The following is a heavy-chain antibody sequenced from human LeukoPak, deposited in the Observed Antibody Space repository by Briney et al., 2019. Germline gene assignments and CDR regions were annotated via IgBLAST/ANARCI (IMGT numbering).Heavy chain of an antibody. Sequence: GESLKISCKGSGYSFTRYWIGWVRQMPGKGLEWMGIIYPGDSDTRYSPSFQGQVTISADKSISTAYLQWSSLKASDTAMYYCARCDTYYDILTGHRARGYFDYWGQGTLVTVSS. CDR1: GYSFTRYW. CDR3: ARCDTYYDILTGHRARGYFDY. D-gene: IGHD3-9*01. V-gene: IGHV5-51*01. CDR2: IYPGDSDT. J-gene: IGHJ4*02.